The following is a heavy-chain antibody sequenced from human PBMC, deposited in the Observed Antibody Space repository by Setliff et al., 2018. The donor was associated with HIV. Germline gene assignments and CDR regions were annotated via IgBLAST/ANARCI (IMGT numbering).Heavy chain of an antibody. V-gene: IGHV4-38-2*01. Sequence: SETLSLTCAVSGYSISSGYYWGWIRQPPGKGLEWIGSLYHSGSTYYNPSLKSRVTISVDTSNNQFSLKLSSVTAADTAVYYCARAPITIFGVIIIPVYFDYWGQGTLVTVSS. CDR1: GYSISSGYY. CDR2: LYHSGST. J-gene: IGHJ4*02. CDR3: ARAPITIFGVIIIPVYFDY. D-gene: IGHD3-3*01.